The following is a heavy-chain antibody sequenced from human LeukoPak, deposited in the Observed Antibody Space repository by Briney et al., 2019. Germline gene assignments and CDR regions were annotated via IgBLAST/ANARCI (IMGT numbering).Heavy chain of an antibody. CDR3: ASYYYGSGSYYNVPYYFDY. CDR1: GGSISSSSYY. V-gene: IGHV4-39*07. D-gene: IGHD3-10*01. Sequence: PSETLSLTCTVSGGSISSSSYYWGWIRQPPGKGLEWIGSIYYSGSTYYNPSLKSRVTISVDTSKNQFSLKLSSVTAADTGVYYCASYYYGSGSYYNVPYYFDYWGQGTLVTVSS. J-gene: IGHJ4*02. CDR2: IYYSGST.